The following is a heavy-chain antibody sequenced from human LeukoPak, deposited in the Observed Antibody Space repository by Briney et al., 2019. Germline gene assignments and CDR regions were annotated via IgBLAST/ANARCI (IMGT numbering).Heavy chain of an antibody. D-gene: IGHD2-2*01. CDR2: ISAYNGNT. Sequence: ASVKVSCKASGYTFTSYGISWVRQAPGQWLEWMGWISAYNGNTNYAQKLQGRVTMTTDTSTSTAYMELRSLRSDDTAVYYCARNWVVPAGGYYMDVWGKGTAVTVSS. CDR3: ARNWVVPAGGYYMDV. J-gene: IGHJ6*03. CDR1: GYTFTSYG. V-gene: IGHV1-18*01.